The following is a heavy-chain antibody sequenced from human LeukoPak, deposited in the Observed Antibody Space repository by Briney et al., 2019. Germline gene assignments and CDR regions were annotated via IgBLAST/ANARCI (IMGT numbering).Heavy chain of an antibody. CDR3: AKRDDSGGNLGDL. D-gene: IGHD6-19*01. J-gene: IGHJ4*02. V-gene: IGHV4-39*02. CDR1: GGSIRSDSHY. Sequence: SETLPLTCTVSGGSIRSDSHYWTWIRPAPGQELEWNVNIYYSGSTYYNPSLENRVTISIDTSKNHFSLKLSSLSAADTSVYYCAKRDDSGGNLGDLWGQGSLVTVS. CDR2: IYYSGST.